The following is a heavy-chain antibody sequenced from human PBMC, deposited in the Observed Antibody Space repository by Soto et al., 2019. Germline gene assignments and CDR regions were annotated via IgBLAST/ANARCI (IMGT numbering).Heavy chain of an antibody. Sequence: GGSLRLSCAASGFTFSSYSMNWVRQAPGKGLEWVSYISDSGSTIHYADSVKGRFTISRDNAKNSLYLQMNSLRADDTAVYYCTRDGSWGQGTLVTVSS. CDR2: ISDSGSTI. CDR3: TRDGS. J-gene: IGHJ5*02. CDR1: GFTFSSYS. D-gene: IGHD5-12*01. V-gene: IGHV3-48*01.